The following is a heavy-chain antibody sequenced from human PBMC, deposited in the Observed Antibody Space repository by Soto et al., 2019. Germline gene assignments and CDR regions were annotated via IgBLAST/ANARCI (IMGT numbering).Heavy chain of an antibody. J-gene: IGHJ5*02. Sequence: LSLTCNVSGVSIKSHYWAWIRQPPGKGLEWIGHIHYSGTAGYSPSLKSRVTLSVLRAENQFSLQLNSVTPEDTAVYFCAKGDNLGPKTGYAFDPWGQGSMVTVSS. D-gene: IGHD5-12*01. CDR2: IHYSGTA. V-gene: IGHV4-59*11. CDR3: AKGDNLGPKTGYAFDP. CDR1: GVSIKSHY.